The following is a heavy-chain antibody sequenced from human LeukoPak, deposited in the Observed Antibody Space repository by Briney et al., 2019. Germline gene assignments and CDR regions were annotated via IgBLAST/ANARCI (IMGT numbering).Heavy chain of an antibody. CDR3: AREGGFYRPLDY. D-gene: IGHD6-25*01. V-gene: IGHV4-4*02. CDR2: VHLDGRT. J-gene: IGHJ4*02. Sequence: SETLSLTCGVSGGAVSSTNWWTWIRQPPGKGLEWIGEVHLDGRTNFNPSLKSRLTMSVDLSENHVSLKLTSVTAADTAVYYCAREGGFYRPLDYSGQGTLATVSS. CDR1: GGAVSSTNW.